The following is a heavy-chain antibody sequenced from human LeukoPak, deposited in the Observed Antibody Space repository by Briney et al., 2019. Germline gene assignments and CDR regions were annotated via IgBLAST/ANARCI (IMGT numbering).Heavy chain of an antibody. CDR2: INPNSGGT. D-gene: IGHD2-2*01. V-gene: IGHV1-2*02. CDR3: ARERYQLLFHNWLDP. CDR1: GYTFTGYY. Sequence: ASVKVSCKASGYTFTGYYMHWVRQAPGQVLEWMGWINPNSGGTNYAQKFQGRVTMTRDTSISTAYMELSRLRSDDTAVYYCARERYQLLFHNWLDPWGQGTLVTVSS. J-gene: IGHJ5*02.